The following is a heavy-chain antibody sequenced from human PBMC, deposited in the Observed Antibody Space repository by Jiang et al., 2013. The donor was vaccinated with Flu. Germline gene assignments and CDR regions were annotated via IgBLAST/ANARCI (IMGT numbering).Heavy chain of an antibody. J-gene: IGHJ3*02. D-gene: IGHD3-9*01. CDR3: ARVIYDILTGYIPTDI. CDR1: GGTFSSYA. Sequence: VESGAEVKKPGSSVKVSCKASGGTFSSYAISWVRQAPGQGLEWMGGIIPIFGTANYAQKFQGRVTITADKSTSTAYMELSSLRSEDTAVYYCARVIYDILTGYIPTDIWGQGTMVTVSS. CDR2: IIPIFGTA. V-gene: IGHV1-69*06.